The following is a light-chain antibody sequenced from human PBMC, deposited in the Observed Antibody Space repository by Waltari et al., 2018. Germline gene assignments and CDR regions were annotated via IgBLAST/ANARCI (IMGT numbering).Light chain of an antibody. V-gene: IGKV4-1*01. CDR3: QQYYTTPPT. J-gene: IGKJ1*01. Sequence: DIVMTQSPDSLAVSLGERATIHCKSSQSLFYNSNDRNYLAWYQQKPGQSPELLISWASTRESGVPARVAGSGSGTDFALTITNLQADDAGIYYCQQYYTTPPTFGPGTRVEI. CDR1: QSLFYNSNDRNY. CDR2: WAS.